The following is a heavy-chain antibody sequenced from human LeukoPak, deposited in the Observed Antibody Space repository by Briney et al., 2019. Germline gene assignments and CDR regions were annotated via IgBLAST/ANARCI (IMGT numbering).Heavy chain of an antibody. J-gene: IGHJ4*02. CDR1: GFTVSSSF. CDR2: IHRDDKT. V-gene: IGHV3-53*01. Sequence: GGSLRLSCAASGFTVSSSFIYWVRRAPGKGLEWVSFIHRDDKTYYADSVKGRFTMSRDSSKNTLYLQMNSLGADDTAVYYCAREVISTPSYCDYWGQGILVTVSS. CDR3: AREVISTPSYCDY. D-gene: IGHD2-2*01.